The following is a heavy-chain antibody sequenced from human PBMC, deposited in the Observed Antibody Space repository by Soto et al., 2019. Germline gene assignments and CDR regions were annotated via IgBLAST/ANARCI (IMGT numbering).Heavy chain of an antibody. CDR1: GGSISSNNYY. J-gene: IGHJ4*02. D-gene: IGHD1-26*01. Sequence: SETLSLTCSVSGGSISSNNYYWGWIRQPPGKGLEWIGSIYYSVSTYYNPSLKSRVTISVDTSKNQLSLRLSSVTAADTAVYYCARLDGGSYYGAPNGGDFDYWGQGALVTVSS. V-gene: IGHV4-39*01. CDR2: IYYSVST. CDR3: ARLDGGSYYGAPNGGDFDY.